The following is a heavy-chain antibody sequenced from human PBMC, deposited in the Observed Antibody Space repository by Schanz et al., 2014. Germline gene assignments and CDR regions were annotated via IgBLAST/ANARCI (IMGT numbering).Heavy chain of an antibody. CDR2: IWYDENNK. CDR1: GFTFSSYG. V-gene: IGHV3-33*06. J-gene: IGHJ4*02. Sequence: QVQLVESGGGVVQFGRPLRLSCVASGFTFSSYGMHWVRQAPGKGLEWVAVIWYDENNKYYADSIKGRFTMSRDNSKNTLYLQMHSLRAEDKTVDYCSKQIHYDILTVATDWGQGTLVTVSS. CDR3: SKQIHYDILTVATD. D-gene: IGHD3-9*01.